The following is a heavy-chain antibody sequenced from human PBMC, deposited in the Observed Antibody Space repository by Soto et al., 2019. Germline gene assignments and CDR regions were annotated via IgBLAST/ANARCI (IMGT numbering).Heavy chain of an antibody. D-gene: IGHD6-6*01. J-gene: IGHJ5*02. Sequence: AGGPLRLSCSASGFTFSSYAMSWVRQAPGKGLEWVSAISGSGGSTYYADSVKGRFTISRDNSKNTLYLQMNSLRAEDTAVYYCAKNPLAARPRGNWFDPWGQGTLVTVSS. CDR2: ISGSGGST. CDR1: GFTFSSYA. CDR3: AKNPLAARPRGNWFDP. V-gene: IGHV3-23*01.